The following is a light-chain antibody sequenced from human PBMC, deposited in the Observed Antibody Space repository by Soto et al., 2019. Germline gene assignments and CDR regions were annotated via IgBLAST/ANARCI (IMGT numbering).Light chain of an antibody. CDR3: SSYTSSSTLVV. Sequence: SALTQPASVSGSPGQSITISCTGTSSDVGGYNYVSWYQQHPGKAPQLMIFEVSNRPSGVSNRFSGSKSGNTASLTISGLQAEDEADYYCSSYTSSSTLVVFGGGTKLTVL. V-gene: IGLV2-14*01. J-gene: IGLJ2*01. CDR1: SSDVGGYNY. CDR2: EVS.